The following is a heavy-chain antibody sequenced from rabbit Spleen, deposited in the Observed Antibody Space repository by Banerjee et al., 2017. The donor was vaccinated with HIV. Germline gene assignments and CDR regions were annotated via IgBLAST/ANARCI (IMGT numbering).Heavy chain of an antibody. D-gene: IGHD6-1*01. Sequence: QSLEESGGDLVKPGASLTLSCTASGFSFSSRYCMCWVRQAPGKGLEWIACIHAGSSASTYYANWAKGRFTVSKASSTTVTLQMTSLTAADTATYFCARGYTYSYVGVAHVTDYFNLWGPGTLVTVS. CDR3: ARGYTYSYVGVAHVTDYFNL. J-gene: IGHJ4*01. CDR1: GFSFSSRYC. V-gene: IGHV1S40*01. CDR2: IHAGSSAST.